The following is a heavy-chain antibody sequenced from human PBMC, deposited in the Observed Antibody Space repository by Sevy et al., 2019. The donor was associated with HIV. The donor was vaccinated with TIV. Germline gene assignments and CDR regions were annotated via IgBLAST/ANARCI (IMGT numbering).Heavy chain of an antibody. J-gene: IGHJ3*02. CDR2: INPNSGGT. CDR1: GYTFTGYY. Sequence: ASVKVSCKASGYTFTGYYMHWVRQAPGQGLEWMGRINPNSGGTNYALKFQGRVTMTRDTSISTAYMELSRLRSDDTAVYYCARVSVTMVRGVIISDSSDAFDIWGQGTMVTVSS. V-gene: IGHV1-2*06. CDR3: ARVSVTMVRGVIISDSSDAFDI. D-gene: IGHD3-10*01.